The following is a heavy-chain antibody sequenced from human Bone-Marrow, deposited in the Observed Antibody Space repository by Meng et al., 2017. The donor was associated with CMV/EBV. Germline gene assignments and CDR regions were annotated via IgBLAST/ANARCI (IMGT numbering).Heavy chain of an antibody. D-gene: IGHD6-13*01. CDR1: GFTFSSYG. CDR3: ARERSSTGMD. Sequence: GESLKISCAASGFTFSSYGMHWVRQAPGKGLEWVAFISYDGSNKYYADSVKGRFTISRDNSKNTLFLQMNSLRAEDTAVYYCARERSSTGMDWGQGTLVTVSS. J-gene: IGHJ4*02. CDR2: ISYDGSNK. V-gene: IGHV3-30*02.